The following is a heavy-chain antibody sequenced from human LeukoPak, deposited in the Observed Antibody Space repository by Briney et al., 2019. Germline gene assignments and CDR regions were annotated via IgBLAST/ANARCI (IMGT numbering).Heavy chain of an antibody. V-gene: IGHV3-9*01. J-gene: IGHJ4*02. D-gene: IGHD3-9*01. CDR2: ISWNSGSI. CDR1: GFTFDDYA. CDR3: AKGGRYLGWSTGDY. Sequence: GGSLRLSCAASGFTFDDYAMHWVRQAPGKGLEWVSGISWNSGSIGYADSVKGRFTISRDNAKNSLYLQMNSLRAEDTAVYYCAKGGRYLGWSTGDYWGQGTLVTVSS.